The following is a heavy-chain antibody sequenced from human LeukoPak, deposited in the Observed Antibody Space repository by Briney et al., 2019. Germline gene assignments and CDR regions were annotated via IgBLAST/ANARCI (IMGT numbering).Heavy chain of an antibody. CDR1: GFTFSNYA. CDR2: ISETGGTI. Sequence: PGGSLRLSCAPSGFTFSNYAMSWVRQAPGKGLEWVSAISETGGTIHYADSARGRFTISRDNSKNTLYLQMNSLRAEDTAVYYCAREMTITTYSCDSWGQGTLVTVSS. J-gene: IGHJ4*02. D-gene: IGHD5-24*01. V-gene: IGHV3-23*01. CDR3: AREMTITTYSCDS.